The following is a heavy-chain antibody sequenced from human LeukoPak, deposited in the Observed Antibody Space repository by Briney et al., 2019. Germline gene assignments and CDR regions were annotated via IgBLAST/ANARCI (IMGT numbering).Heavy chain of an antibody. Sequence: GGSLRLSCAASGFTVSSNYMSWVRQAPGKGLEWVSVIYSGGSAYYADSVKGRFTISRDNSKNTLYLQMNSLRAEDTAVYYCARAPNTRLYYGMDVWGQGTTVTVSS. CDR3: ARAPNTRLYYGMDV. V-gene: IGHV3-53*01. J-gene: IGHJ6*02. CDR1: GFTVSSNY. D-gene: IGHD4/OR15-4a*01. CDR2: IYSGGSA.